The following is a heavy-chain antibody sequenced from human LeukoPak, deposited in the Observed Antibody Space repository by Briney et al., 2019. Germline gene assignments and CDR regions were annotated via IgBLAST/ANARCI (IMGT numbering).Heavy chain of an antibody. D-gene: IGHD1-1*01. V-gene: IGHV4-34*01. CDR2: INHSGST. CDR1: GGSFSDYY. Sequence: SETLSLTCAVYGGSFSDYYWTWIRQPPGKGLEWIGEINHSGSTNYNPSLKSRVTISVDTSKKQFFLRLSSVTAADTAVYYCARGNWNDGQSFDYWGQGTLVTVSS. J-gene: IGHJ4*02. CDR3: ARGNWNDGQSFDY.